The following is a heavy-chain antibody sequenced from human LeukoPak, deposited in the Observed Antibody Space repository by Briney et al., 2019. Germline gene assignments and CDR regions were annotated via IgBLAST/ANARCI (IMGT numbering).Heavy chain of an antibody. D-gene: IGHD3-22*01. CDR3: ARDHGGDSTAYTDY. Sequence: GRSLRLSCAASGFTVSSNYMSWVRQAPGKGLEWVSVIYSGGSAYHADSVKGRFTISRDNSKNTLYLQMNSLRAEDTAVYYCARDHGGDSTAYTDYWGQGTLVTVSS. CDR2: IYSGGSA. V-gene: IGHV3-53*01. CDR1: GFTVSSNY. J-gene: IGHJ4*02.